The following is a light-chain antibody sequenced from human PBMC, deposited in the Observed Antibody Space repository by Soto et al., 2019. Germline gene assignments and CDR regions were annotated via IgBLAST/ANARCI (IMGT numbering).Light chain of an antibody. CDR1: SSDVGAYNY. J-gene: IGLJ1*01. Sequence: QSALTQPASVSGSPKQSITISCTGTSSDVGAYNYVSWYQQHPGKVPKLMIYDVSNWPSGVSNRFSGSKSANTASLTISGLQAEDEADYYCTSYTISGTHVFGTGTKLTVL. CDR3: TSYTISGTHV. CDR2: DVS. V-gene: IGLV2-14*01.